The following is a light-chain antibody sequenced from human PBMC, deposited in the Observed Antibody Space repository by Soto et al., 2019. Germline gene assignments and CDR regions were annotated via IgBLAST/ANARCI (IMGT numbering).Light chain of an antibody. CDR1: SSDVGAYDA. J-gene: IGLJ1*01. Sequence: QSVLAQPASVSGSPGQSITISCTGTSSDVGAYDAVSWYQQHPGKAPQVIIYEVTDRPSGVSNRFSGSKSGNTASLTISGLQAEDEAEYYCSSYTNINTRACVFGTGTKLTVL. CDR3: SSYTNINTRACV. CDR2: EVT. V-gene: IGLV2-14*01.